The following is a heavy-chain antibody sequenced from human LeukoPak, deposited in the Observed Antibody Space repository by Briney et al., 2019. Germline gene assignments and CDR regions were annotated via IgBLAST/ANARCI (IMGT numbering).Heavy chain of an antibody. CDR3: AREIFGSGSYPDY. CDR2: IWHDASHT. CDR1: GLSFSTYA. D-gene: IGHD3-10*01. V-gene: IGHV3-33*01. J-gene: IGHJ4*02. Sequence: GGSLTLSCAASGLSFSTYAMHWVRQAPGKGRGWVALIWHDASHTFYTDSGKGRFTISRDNSKNTLYLQMNSLGGEGRAVYYCAREIFGSGSYPDYWGQGTLVTVSS.